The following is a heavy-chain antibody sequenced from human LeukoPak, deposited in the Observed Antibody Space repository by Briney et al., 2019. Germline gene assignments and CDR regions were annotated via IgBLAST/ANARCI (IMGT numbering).Heavy chain of an antibody. CDR1: GFTFSSYE. CDR3: ARDCGSIGCDY. J-gene: IGHJ4*02. V-gene: IGHV3-48*03. D-gene: IGHD3-22*01. Sequence: GGSLRLSCAASGFTFSSYEMNWVRQAPGKGLEWVSYISSSGSTIYYADSVKGRFTISRDNAKNTLYLQMNSLRAEGTAVYYCARDCGSIGCDYWGQGTLVTVSS. CDR2: ISSSGSTI.